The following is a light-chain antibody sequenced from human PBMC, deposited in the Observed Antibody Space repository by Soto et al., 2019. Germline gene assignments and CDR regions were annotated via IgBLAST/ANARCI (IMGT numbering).Light chain of an antibody. CDR1: SSHVGSYNL. J-gene: IGLJ1*01. CDR2: EGS. Sequence: QSALTQPASVSGSPGQSITISCTGTSSHVGSYNLVSWYQQHPGKAPKLMIYEGSKRPSGVSNRFSGSKSGNTASLTISGLQAEDEADYYCCSYAGSSTYVFGTGTKLTVL. V-gene: IGLV2-23*01. CDR3: CSYAGSSTYV.